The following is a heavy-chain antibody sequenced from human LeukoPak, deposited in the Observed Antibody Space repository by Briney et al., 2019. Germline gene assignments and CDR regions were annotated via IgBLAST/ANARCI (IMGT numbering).Heavy chain of an antibody. J-gene: IGHJ4*02. CDR2: ISGSGGST. CDR3: AKSHLWFGELSFDY. D-gene: IGHD3-10*01. V-gene: IGHV3-23*01. Sequence: GGSLRLSCAASGFTFSSYAMSWVRQAPGKGLEWVPAISGSGGSTYYADSVKGRFTISRDNSKNTLYLQMNSLRAEDTAVFYCAKSHLWFGELSFDYWGQGTLVTVSS. CDR1: GFTFSSYA.